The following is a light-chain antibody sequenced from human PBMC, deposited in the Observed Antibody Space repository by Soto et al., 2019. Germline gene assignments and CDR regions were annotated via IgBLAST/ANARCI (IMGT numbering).Light chain of an antibody. CDR2: EVS. CDR3: SSYAGSSPYV. V-gene: IGLV2-8*01. Sequence: QSALTQPPSASGFPGQTVTISCTGTSSDVGGYNYVSWYQQHPGKAPKLMIYEVSQRPSGVPDRVSGSKSGNTAALTVSGPQAEDEADYYFSSYAGSSPYVFGNGTKRTVL. J-gene: IGLJ1*01. CDR1: SSDVGGYNY.